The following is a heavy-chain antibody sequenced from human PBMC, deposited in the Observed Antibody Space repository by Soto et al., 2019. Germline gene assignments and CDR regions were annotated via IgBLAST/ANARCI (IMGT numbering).Heavy chain of an antibody. V-gene: IGHV1-18*01. CDR3: ARVRRNCSGGSCYSEVGFY. CDR2: ISAYNGNT. J-gene: IGHJ4*02. D-gene: IGHD2-15*01. CDR1: GYTFTSYG. Sequence: QVQLVQSGAEVKKPGASVKVSCKASGYTFTSYGISWVRQAPGQGLEWMGWISAYNGNTSYAQKLQGRVTMTTDTSTSTAYMELRSLRSDDTAVYYCARVRRNCSGGSCYSEVGFYWGQGTLVTVSS.